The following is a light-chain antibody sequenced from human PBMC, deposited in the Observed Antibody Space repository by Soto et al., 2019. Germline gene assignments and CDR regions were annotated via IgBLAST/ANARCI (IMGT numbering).Light chain of an antibody. V-gene: IGKV3-20*01. J-gene: IGKJ2*01. Sequence: EIVLVQSPGTLSLSPGEIATLSCRASQSVSNNYLAWYQQKPGQAPRLLIYGASSRATGVPDRFSGSGTGTDFSLTITRLEPEDFAVYYCQQYGVSPLMFTFGQGTKVGVK. CDR1: QSVSNNY. CDR2: GAS. CDR3: QQYGVSPLMFT.